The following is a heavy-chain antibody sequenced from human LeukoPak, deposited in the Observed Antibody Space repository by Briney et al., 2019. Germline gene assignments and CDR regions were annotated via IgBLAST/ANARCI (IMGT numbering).Heavy chain of an antibody. Sequence: GGSLRLSCAASGFTFSTYTMYWVGHPPGKRLEWVSIIVNNGGGIHYADSVKGRFTISRDNFKTAHYLQMNSLRVEDTAVYYCAIDPNWRTPSWGQGVLVTVSS. CDR2: IVNNGGGI. CDR1: GFTFSTYT. CDR3: AIDPNWRTPS. D-gene: IGHD1-20*01. V-gene: IGHV3-23*01. J-gene: IGHJ5*02.